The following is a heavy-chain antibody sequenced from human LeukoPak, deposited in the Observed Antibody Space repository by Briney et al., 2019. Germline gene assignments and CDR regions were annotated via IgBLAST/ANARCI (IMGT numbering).Heavy chain of an antibody. J-gene: IGHJ4*02. CDR2: ISGSGDST. V-gene: IGHV3-23*01. CDR3: AKGRVVAAN. D-gene: IGHD2-15*01. CDR1: GFTFSSYA. Sequence: GGSLRLSCAASGFTFSSYAMSWVRQAPGKGLEWVSSISGSGDSTFYADSVKGRFSISRDNSKNTLYLQMNSLRAEDTAVYYCAKGRVVAANWGQGTLVTVSS.